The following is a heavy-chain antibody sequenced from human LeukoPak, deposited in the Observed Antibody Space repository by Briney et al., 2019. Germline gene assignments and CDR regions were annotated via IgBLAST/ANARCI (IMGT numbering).Heavy chain of an antibody. CDR1: GFTFNNYA. J-gene: IGHJ3*02. CDR3: ARSSGWFGDAFDI. Sequence: PGGSLRLSCAASGFTFNNYAMTWVRQAPGKGLEWVSAISGSGGSTYYADSVKGRLAISRDNSKNTLYLQMNSLRAEDTAVYYCARSSGWFGDAFDIWGQGTMVTISS. V-gene: IGHV3-23*01. CDR2: ISGSGGST. D-gene: IGHD6-19*01.